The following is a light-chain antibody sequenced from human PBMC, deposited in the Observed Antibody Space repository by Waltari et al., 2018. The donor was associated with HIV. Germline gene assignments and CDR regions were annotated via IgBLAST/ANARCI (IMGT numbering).Light chain of an antibody. V-gene: IGLV2-14*03. J-gene: IGLJ3*02. Sequence: QSALTQPASVSGSPGQSLAISCTGTNNDAGGYKYVSWYQQHPGTAPNLVIYDVTNRPSTVSDRFSGSKSGNTASLTISGLQAEDATDYYCSSYAGTGTWVFGGGTKVTVL. CDR2: DVT. CDR3: SSYAGTGTWV. CDR1: NNDAGGYKY.